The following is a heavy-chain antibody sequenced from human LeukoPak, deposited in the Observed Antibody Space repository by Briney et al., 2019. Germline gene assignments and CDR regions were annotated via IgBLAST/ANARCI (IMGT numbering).Heavy chain of an antibody. D-gene: IGHD5-12*01. Sequence: GLSLRLSCAASGFTFSTYWMHWVRQAPGKALVWVSRINSDGSSTSYADSVKGRFTISRDNAKNTLYLQMNNLRAEDTAVYYCARDRGYAFDIWGQGTMVTVSS. CDR1: GFTFSTYW. CDR3: ARDRGYAFDI. CDR2: INSDGSST. V-gene: IGHV3-74*01. J-gene: IGHJ3*02.